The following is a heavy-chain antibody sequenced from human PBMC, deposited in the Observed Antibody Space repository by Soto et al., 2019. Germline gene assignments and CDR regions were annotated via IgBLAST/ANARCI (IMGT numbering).Heavy chain of an antibody. D-gene: IGHD2-21*02. Sequence: QVQLVESGGGVVQPGRSLRLSCAASGFTFTDHGMHWVRQAPGKGLEWVAVIWNDGRSETYGDSVKGRVTISKDISKSTVYLQLNGLRAEDTAVYYCARDGGGMNVVVPATDAFDIWGRGALVTVLS. V-gene: IGHV3-33*01. J-gene: IGHJ3*02. CDR2: IWNDGRSE. CDR1: GFTFTDHG. CDR3: ARDGGGMNVVVPATDAFDI.